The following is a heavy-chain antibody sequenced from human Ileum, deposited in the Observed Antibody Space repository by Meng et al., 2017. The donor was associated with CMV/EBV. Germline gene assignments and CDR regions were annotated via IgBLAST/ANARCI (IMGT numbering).Heavy chain of an antibody. CDR2: ISSSASTI. CDR1: EFTFTDYY. D-gene: IGHD1-7*01. J-gene: IGHJ4*02. V-gene: IGHV3-11*01. CDR3: ARASRGNYEDYFDY. Sequence: GESLKISCEASEFTFTDYYMSWIRQAPGKGLEWLSYISSSASTIYYADSVKGRFTISRDNAKNSLYLQMNSLTAEDTAVYYCARASRGNYEDYFDYWGQGTLVTVSS.